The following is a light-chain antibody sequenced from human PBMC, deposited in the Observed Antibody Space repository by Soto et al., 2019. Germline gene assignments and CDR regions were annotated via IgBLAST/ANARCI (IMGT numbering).Light chain of an antibody. CDR2: KVS. CDR3: MLGTHGARTIFT. V-gene: IGKV2-30*01. CDR1: QSLVYSDGNTY. J-gene: IGKJ3*01. Sequence: DVVMTQSPLSLPVTLGQPASISCRSSQSLVYSDGNTYLNWFQQRPGQSPRRQIYKVSNGDSGGPDRFSGSGYRTDFTLNISRVEAEDVGVYYCMLGTHGARTIFTFGPGTKVDIK.